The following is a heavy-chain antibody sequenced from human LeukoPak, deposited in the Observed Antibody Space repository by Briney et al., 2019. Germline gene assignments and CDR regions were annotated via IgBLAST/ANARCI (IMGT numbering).Heavy chain of an antibody. D-gene: IGHD2-15*01. V-gene: IGHV3-21*01. Sequence: GGSLRLSCAASGFTFSSYSMNWIRQAPGKGLEWVSFITTDSNNIYYADSVKGRFTISRDNAKNSLYLQMNGLRAEDTAVYYCAKDHLYCSGGNCYFDFWGQGTLVSVSS. CDR3: AKDHLYCSGGNCYFDF. CDR1: GFTFSSYS. J-gene: IGHJ4*02. CDR2: ITTDSNNI.